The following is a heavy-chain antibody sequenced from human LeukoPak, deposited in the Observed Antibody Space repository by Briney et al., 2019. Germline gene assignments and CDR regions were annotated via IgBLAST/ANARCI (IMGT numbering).Heavy chain of an antibody. CDR3: AKQPMASVLPASRSFAL. J-gene: IGHJ2*01. CDR2: INHSGIT. D-gene: IGHD4/OR15-4a*01. Sequence: SETLSLTCAVYGGSFSRYHWSWIRQPPGKGLGWIGEINHSGITNYNPSLKSRVTMSVDTSKNQFPLKLNSLTGRVTAVYFCAKQPMASVLPASRSFALWGRGPPGHCLL. CDR1: GGSFSRYH. V-gene: IGHV4-34*01.